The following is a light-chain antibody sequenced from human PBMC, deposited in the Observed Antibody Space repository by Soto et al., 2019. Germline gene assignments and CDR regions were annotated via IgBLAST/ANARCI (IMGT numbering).Light chain of an antibody. V-gene: IGKV3-11*01. Sequence: EIVLTQSPATLSLSPGERATLSCRASQSVSSYLAWYQQKPGQAPRLLIYDASNRATGIPARFSGSGSGTDFNLTISRLEPEDFAVYYCQQRSNWPGTFGQGTKLEIK. CDR3: QQRSNWPGT. J-gene: IGKJ2*01. CDR2: DAS. CDR1: QSVSSY.